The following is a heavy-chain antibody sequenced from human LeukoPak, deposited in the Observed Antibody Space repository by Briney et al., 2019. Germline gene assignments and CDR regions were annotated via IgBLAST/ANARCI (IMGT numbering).Heavy chain of an antibody. CDR1: GGTFSSYA. Sequence: ASVKVSCKASGGTFSSYAISWVRQAPGQGLEWMGGIIPIFGTANYAQKLQGRVTITADESTSTAYMELSSLRSEDTAVYYCARARYSSSASFDYCGQGTLVTVSS. CDR3: ARARYSSSASFDY. J-gene: IGHJ4*02. D-gene: IGHD6-6*01. V-gene: IGHV1-69*01. CDR2: IIPIFGTA.